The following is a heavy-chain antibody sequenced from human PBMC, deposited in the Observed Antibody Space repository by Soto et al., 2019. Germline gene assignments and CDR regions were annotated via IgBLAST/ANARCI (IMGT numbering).Heavy chain of an antibody. CDR2: VVPKIGSI. D-gene: IGHD1-20*01. Sequence: QVQLVQSGAEVKKPGSSVKVSCKAPGGTFSRYTINWVRQAPGQGREWMGRVVPKIGSINVIRKIQGRLTLTADKSTRTAFLELSSLRPEDTAVYYCTRGGRESNWNVGNFEYWGQGTQVTVSS. J-gene: IGHJ4*02. CDR3: TRGGRESNWNVGNFEY. V-gene: IGHV1-69*02. CDR1: GGTFSRYT.